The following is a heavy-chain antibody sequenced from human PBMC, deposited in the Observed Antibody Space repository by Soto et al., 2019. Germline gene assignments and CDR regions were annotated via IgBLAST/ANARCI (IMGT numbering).Heavy chain of an antibody. CDR1: GFTFSSYA. CDR3: AKMIFSPLIGNSDLFGY. Sequence: GGSLRLSCAASGFTFSSYAMSWVRQAPGKGLEWVSAISGSGGSTYHADSVKGRFTISRDNYKNTVYLQMNSLRAEDTAVYYCAKMIFSPLIGNSDLFGYWGQGTLVTVSS. CDR2: ISGSGGST. D-gene: IGHD2-21*01. J-gene: IGHJ4*02. V-gene: IGHV3-23*01.